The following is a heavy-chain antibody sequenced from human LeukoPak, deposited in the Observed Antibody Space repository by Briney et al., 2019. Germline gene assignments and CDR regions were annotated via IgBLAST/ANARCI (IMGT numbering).Heavy chain of an antibody. CDR1: GGSISSYY. D-gene: IGHD3-10*01. J-gene: IGHJ5*02. CDR3: ARGRKSFNWFDP. Sequence: PSETLSLTCTVSGGSISSYYWSWIRQPPGKGLEWIGEINHSGSTNYNPSLKSRVTISVDTSKNQFSLKLSSVTAADTAVYYCARGRKSFNWFDPWGQGTLVTVSS. CDR2: INHSGST. V-gene: IGHV4-34*01.